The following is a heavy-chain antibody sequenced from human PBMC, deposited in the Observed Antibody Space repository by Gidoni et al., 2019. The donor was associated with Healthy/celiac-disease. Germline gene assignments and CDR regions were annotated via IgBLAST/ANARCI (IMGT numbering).Heavy chain of an antibody. CDR3: AREMVGVIRFDY. D-gene: IGHD3-16*02. J-gene: IGHJ4*02. CDR1: GFTFSSYA. V-gene: IGHV3-30-3*01. Sequence: QVEAVGSGGGVGQAGEALGLPRGGSGFTFSSYAMHWVRQAPGKGLGWVAVISYDGSNKYYADSVKGRFTISRDNSKNTLYLQMNSLRAEDTAVYYCAREMVGVIRFDYWGQGTLVTVSS. CDR2: ISYDGSNK.